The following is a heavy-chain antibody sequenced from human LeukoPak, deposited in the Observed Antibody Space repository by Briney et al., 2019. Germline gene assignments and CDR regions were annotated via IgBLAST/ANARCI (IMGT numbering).Heavy chain of an antibody. CDR3: ARDRAYGFYYYYGMDV. V-gene: IGHV4-31*03. J-gene: IGHJ6*02. Sequence: SETLSLTCTVSGGSISSGVYYWSWIRQHPGKGLEWIGYIYYSGSTYYNPSLKSRVTISVDTSKNQFSLKLSSVTAADTAVYYCARDRAYGFYYYYGMDVWGQGTTVTVSS. D-gene: IGHD3-10*01. CDR2: IYYSGST. CDR1: GGSISSGVYY.